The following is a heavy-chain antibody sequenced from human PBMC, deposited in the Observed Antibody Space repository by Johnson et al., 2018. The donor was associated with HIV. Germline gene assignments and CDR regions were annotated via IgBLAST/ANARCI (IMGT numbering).Heavy chain of an antibody. CDR3: AKHGYGGNVFDAFDI. Sequence: QVQLVESGGGLVKPGGSLRLSCAASGFTFSSYWMSWVRQAPGKGLEWVAFIRSNGRDQYYGDSVKGRFTISRDDSKNTLYLQMNSLRAEDTAVYYCAKHGYGGNVFDAFDIWGQGTMVTVSS. V-gene: IGHV3-30*02. D-gene: IGHD4-23*01. CDR2: IRSNGRDQ. CDR1: GFTFSSYW. J-gene: IGHJ3*02.